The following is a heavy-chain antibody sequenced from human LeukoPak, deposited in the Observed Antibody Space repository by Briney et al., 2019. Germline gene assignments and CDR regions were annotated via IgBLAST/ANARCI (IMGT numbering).Heavy chain of an antibody. J-gene: IGHJ4*02. Sequence: ASVKVSCKASGYTFTSYGISWVRQAPGQGLEWMGWMNPNSGNTGYAQKFQGRVTMTRDTSTSTVYMELSSLRSEDSAVYYCARWTTTYLDYWGQGTLVTVSS. CDR2: MNPNSGNT. D-gene: IGHD4-11*01. V-gene: IGHV1-8*02. CDR3: ARWTTTYLDY. CDR1: GYTFTSYG.